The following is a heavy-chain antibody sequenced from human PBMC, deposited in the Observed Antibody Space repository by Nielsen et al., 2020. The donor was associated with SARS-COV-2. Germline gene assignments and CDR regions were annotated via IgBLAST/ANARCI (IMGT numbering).Heavy chain of an antibody. CDR1: GFTFSAYN. V-gene: IGHV3-48*01. J-gene: IGHJ6*03. CDR2: ISSSSSII. Sequence: GGSLRLSCADSGFTFSAYNMNWVRQAPGKGLQWVSYISSSSSIIHYADSVKGRFTISRDNAKNSLYLQMNSLRAEDTAVYYCARDRRAVAVYYYYMDVWGKGTTVTVSS. CDR3: ARDRRAVAVYYYYMDV. D-gene: IGHD6-19*01.